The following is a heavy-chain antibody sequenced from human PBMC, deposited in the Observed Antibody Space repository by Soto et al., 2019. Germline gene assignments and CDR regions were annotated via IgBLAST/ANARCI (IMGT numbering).Heavy chain of an antibody. Sequence: SETLSLTCTVSGGSISSGDYYWSWIRQPPGKGLEWIGYIYYSGSTYYNPSLKSRVTISVDTSKNQFSLKLSSVTAADTAVYYCAREIQPYYYDSSGYYYVKKWFDPWGQGTLVTVSS. D-gene: IGHD3-22*01. CDR1: GGSISSGDYY. V-gene: IGHV4-30-4*01. CDR2: IYYSGST. J-gene: IGHJ5*02. CDR3: AREIQPYYYDSSGYYYVKKWFDP.